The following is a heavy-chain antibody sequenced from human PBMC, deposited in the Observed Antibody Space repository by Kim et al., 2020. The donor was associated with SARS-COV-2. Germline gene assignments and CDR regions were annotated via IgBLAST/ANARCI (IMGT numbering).Heavy chain of an antibody. V-gene: IGHV3-33*01. CDR2: IWSDGGKK. CDR3: ARWGIATVGGNDY. J-gene: IGHJ4*02. D-gene: IGHD6-25*01. Sequence: GRSLRLSCAASGFTFRNYGIQWVRQAPGKGLEWVAVIWSDGGKKYYADSVTGRFTISRDNSKNMVYLQMDSLRAEDTALYYCARWGIATVGGNDYWGQGTLVTVSS. CDR1: GFTFRNYG.